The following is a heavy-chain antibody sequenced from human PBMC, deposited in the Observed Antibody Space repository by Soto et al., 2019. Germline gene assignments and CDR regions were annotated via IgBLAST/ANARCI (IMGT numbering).Heavy chain of an antibody. J-gene: IGHJ4*02. CDR3: AKGLTNKDGSWTACFDY. CDR1: GFTFSSYA. Sequence: EVQLLESGGGLVQPGGSLRLSCAASGFTFSSYAMSWVRQAPGKGLEWVSIVSSGSGTYTYYADSVRGRFTISRDNSKNTVYLQMNSLRAEDTAVYYCAKGLTNKDGSWTACFDYWGQGALVTVSS. V-gene: IGHV3-23*01. D-gene: IGHD2-21*02. CDR2: SSGSGTYT.